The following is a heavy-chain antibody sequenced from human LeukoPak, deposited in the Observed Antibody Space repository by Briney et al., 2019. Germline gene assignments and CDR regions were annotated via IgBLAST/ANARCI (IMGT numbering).Heavy chain of an antibody. J-gene: IGHJ4*02. CDR3: AKDLVRGDSSSGSFDS. CDR2: KWDEGKNI. D-gene: IGHD6-6*01. Sequence: GGSLRLSCAASGFTFSSYGFHWVRQAPGNGLEWVAYKWDEGKNIRYAESAKGRFTISRDNSKNTVFLQMNRLRAEDTAMYYCAKDLVRGDSSSGSFDSWGLGTLVTVSS. V-gene: IGHV3-30*02. CDR1: GFTFSSYG.